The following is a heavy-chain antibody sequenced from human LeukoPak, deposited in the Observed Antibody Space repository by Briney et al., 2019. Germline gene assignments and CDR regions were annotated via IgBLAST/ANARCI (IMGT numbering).Heavy chain of an antibody. D-gene: IGHD2-21*02. CDR3: ARDQPLADCGGVCPPYYYYMDV. Sequence: PSETLSLTCTVSGGSINSGNYYWSWIRQPAGKGLEWIGRIYSSGSTNYNPSLKSRVTISVDTSKNQFSLKLNSLTAADTAVYYCARDQPLADCGGVCPPYYYYMDVWGKGTTVIISS. J-gene: IGHJ6*03. V-gene: IGHV4-61*02. CDR2: IYSSGST. CDR1: GGSINSGNYY.